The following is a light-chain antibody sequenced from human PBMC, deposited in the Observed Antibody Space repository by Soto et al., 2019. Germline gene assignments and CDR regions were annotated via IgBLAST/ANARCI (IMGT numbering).Light chain of an antibody. CDR3: CSSAGSYSWV. CDR1: STNVGGYDY. V-gene: IGLV2-11*01. J-gene: IGLJ3*02. Sequence: QSALTQPRSVSGSPGQSVTISCTGTSTNVGGYDYVSWYQQHPGQVPKLILYDVNKRPSGVPDRFSGSKSGNTASLIISGLQADDEADYYCCSSAGSYSWVFGGGTKLTVL. CDR2: DVN.